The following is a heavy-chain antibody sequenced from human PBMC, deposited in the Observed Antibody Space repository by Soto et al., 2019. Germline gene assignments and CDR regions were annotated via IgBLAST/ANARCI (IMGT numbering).Heavy chain of an antibody. J-gene: IGHJ4*02. CDR3: ATDGGYYDTTGYYNDF. Sequence: EVQLVESGGGLVKPGETIRISCAASGFTFRNYNMNWVRQAPGKGLEWVSSISSSSSSILYADSVKGRFTISRDNAQNSLYLQMDGLKAGDTAVYYCATDGGYYDTTGYYNDFWGPGTLVTVSS. CDR2: ISSSSSSI. D-gene: IGHD3-22*01. V-gene: IGHV3-21*02. CDR1: GFTFRNYN.